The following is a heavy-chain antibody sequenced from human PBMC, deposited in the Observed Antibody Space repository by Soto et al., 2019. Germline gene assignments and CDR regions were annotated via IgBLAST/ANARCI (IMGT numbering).Heavy chain of an antibody. V-gene: IGHV4-31*03. J-gene: IGHJ4*02. CDR2: IYYSGST. CDR3: AKVSSSWYSGFFDL. CDR1: GGSISSGGYY. D-gene: IGHD6-13*01. Sequence: TVSGGSISSGGYYWSWIRQHPGKGLEWIGYIYYSGSTYYNPSLRSRVTISVDKSKNQFSLKLSSVTAADTAVYYCAKVSSSWYSGFFDLWGQGTRVTVSS.